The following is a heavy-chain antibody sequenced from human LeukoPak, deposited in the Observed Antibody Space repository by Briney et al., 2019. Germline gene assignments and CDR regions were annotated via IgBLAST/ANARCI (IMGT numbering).Heavy chain of an antibody. Sequence: GASVKVSCRASGYTFTSHGINWVRQAPGQGVEWMGWISPYNGDTNYAQIFQGRVTLTTDTSTTTAFMDLRSLRPDDTAVYYCARGSPGPLDPWGQGTLVTVSS. J-gene: IGHJ5*02. CDR1: GYTFTSHG. V-gene: IGHV1-18*01. CDR2: ISPYNGDT. CDR3: ARGSPGPLDP.